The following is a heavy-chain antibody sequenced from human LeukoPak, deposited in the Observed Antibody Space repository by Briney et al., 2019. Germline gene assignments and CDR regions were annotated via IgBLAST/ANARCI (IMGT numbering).Heavy chain of an antibody. CDR1: GYIFTSYG. Sequence: GASVKVSCKTSGYIFTSYGISWVRQAPGQGLEWMGWISGKKGDTKYAQKFQGRVTMTTDTSTNTAYVELRSLRSDDTAVYYCARVGWGTFDYWGQGTLVTVSS. V-gene: IGHV1-18*01. CDR2: ISGKKGDT. CDR3: ARVGWGTFDY. D-gene: IGHD1-26*01. J-gene: IGHJ4*02.